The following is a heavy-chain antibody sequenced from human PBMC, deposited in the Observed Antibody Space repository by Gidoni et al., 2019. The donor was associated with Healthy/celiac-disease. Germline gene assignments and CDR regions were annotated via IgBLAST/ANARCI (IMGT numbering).Heavy chain of an antibody. CDR3: ARGTTVTTDYYYYYYGMDV. Sequence: QVQLVQSGAAVKKPGSSVKVSCKASGGTFSSYAISWVRQAPGQGLEWMGGIIPIFGTANYAQKFQGRVTITADESTSTAYMELSSLRSEDTAVYYCARGTTVTTDYYYYYYGMDVWGQGTTVTVSS. V-gene: IGHV1-69*01. CDR2: IIPIFGTA. J-gene: IGHJ6*02. D-gene: IGHD4-4*01. CDR1: GGTFSSYA.